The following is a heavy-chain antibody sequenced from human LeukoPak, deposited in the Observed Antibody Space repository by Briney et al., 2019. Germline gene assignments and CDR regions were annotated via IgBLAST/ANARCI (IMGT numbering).Heavy chain of an antibody. V-gene: IGHV4-34*01. CDR1: GGSFSGYY. CDR2: VNHSGGS. Sequence: KPSETLSLTCAVYGGSFSGYYWSWIRQPPGKGLEWIGEVNHSGGSNYNPSLESRVTISADTSKNQFSLRLSSVTAADTAAYYCARGGACSSCSCSVLGFDSWGQGTLVTVSS. CDR3: ARGGACSSCSCSVLGFDS. D-gene: IGHD2-15*01. J-gene: IGHJ4*02.